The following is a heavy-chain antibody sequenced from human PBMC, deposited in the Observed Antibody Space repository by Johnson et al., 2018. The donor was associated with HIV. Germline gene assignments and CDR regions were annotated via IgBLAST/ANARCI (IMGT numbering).Heavy chain of an antibody. CDR3: ASTDTGDLRYDGFDI. CDR1: GFTFSSYA. V-gene: IGHV3-30*14. D-gene: IGHD7-27*01. J-gene: IGHJ3*02. Sequence: QVQLVESGGGVVQPGRSLRLSCAASGFTFSSYAMHWVRQAPGKGLEWVAVISYDGSNKYYAASVKGRFTISRDNSQKTLYLQMGSLRAEDMALYYCASTDTGDLRYDGFDIWGQGTMVFVSS. CDR2: ISYDGSNK.